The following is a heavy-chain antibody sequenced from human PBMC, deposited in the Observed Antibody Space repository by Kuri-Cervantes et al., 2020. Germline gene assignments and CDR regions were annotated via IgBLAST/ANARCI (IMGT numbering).Heavy chain of an antibody. J-gene: IGHJ5*02. Sequence: ASVKVSCKASGYTFTGYYMHWVRQAPGQGLEWMGWINPNSGGTNYAQKFQGWVTMTRDTSISTAYMGLSRLRSDDTAVYYCARGVPDIVVVPAAMRDRLNWFDPWGQGTLVTVSS. CDR3: ARGVPDIVVVPAAMRDRLNWFDP. V-gene: IGHV1-2*04. CDR2: INPNSGGT. CDR1: GYTFTGYY. D-gene: IGHD2-2*01.